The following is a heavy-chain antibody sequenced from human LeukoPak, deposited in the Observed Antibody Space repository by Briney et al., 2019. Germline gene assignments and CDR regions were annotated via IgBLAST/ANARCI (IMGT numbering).Heavy chain of an antibody. CDR1: GFTFSTYW. CDR3: TRQQLDAFDI. J-gene: IGHJ3*02. V-gene: IGHV3-74*01. D-gene: IGHD6-13*01. CDR2: INSDGSST. Sequence: PGGSLRLSCAASGFTFSTYWMHWVRQAPGTGLVWVSRINSDGSSTTYADSVKGRFTISRDNAKNTLSLQMNSLRAEDTAVYYCTRQQLDAFDIWGPGKMVTVSS.